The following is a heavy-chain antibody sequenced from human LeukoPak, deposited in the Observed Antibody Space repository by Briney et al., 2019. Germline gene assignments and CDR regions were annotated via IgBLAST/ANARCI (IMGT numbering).Heavy chain of an antibody. Sequence: GGSLRLSCAASGFTFSTFAMSWVRQAPGKGLEWVSAISGSGGSTYYADSVKGRFTISRDNSKNTLYLQMNSLRAEDTAVYYCARGAYCGGDCYRYYFDYWGQGTLVTVSS. CDR1: GFTFSTFA. V-gene: IGHV3-23*01. CDR2: ISGSGGST. CDR3: ARGAYCGGDCYRYYFDY. J-gene: IGHJ4*02. D-gene: IGHD2-21*02.